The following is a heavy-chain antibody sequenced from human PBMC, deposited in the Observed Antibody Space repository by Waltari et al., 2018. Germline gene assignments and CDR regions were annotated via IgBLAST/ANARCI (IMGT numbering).Heavy chain of an antibody. V-gene: IGHV3-53*02. Sequence: DVQLVETGGDLIQPGGSLRLSCAPSGLTVSTNHLSWVRQAPGKGLEWVSVFYAGGSIFYADSVKGRFTVSRDSSKNTLYLQMNSLTAEDTAVYYCVRDKGYFDYWGHGTLVTVSS. CDR2: FYAGGSI. CDR3: VRDKGYFDY. CDR1: GLTVSTNH. J-gene: IGHJ4*01.